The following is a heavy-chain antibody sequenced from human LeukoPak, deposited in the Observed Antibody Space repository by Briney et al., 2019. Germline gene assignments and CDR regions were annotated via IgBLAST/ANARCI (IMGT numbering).Heavy chain of an antibody. CDR3: ARHEDRDGHLDY. CDR2: IYYSGST. D-gene: IGHD4-17*01. Sequence: PSETLSLTCTVSGGSISSYYWSWIRQPPGKGLEWIGYIYYSGSTNYNPSLKSRVTISVDTSKNQFSLKLSSVTAADTAVYYCARHEDRDGHLDYWGQGTLVTVSS. CDR1: GGSISSYY. V-gene: IGHV4-59*08. J-gene: IGHJ4*02.